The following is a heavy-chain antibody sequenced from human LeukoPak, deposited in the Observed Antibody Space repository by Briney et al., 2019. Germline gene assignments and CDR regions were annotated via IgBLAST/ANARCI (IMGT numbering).Heavy chain of an antibody. J-gene: IGHJ4*02. CDR1: GFTFSSYS. V-gene: IGHV3-23*01. D-gene: IGHD5-12*01. CDR3: AKDDAWLRFLY. Sequence: GGSLRLSCAASGFTFSSYSMNWVRQAPGKGLEWVSGISGNDITYYADSVKGRFTISRDNSKNTLYLQMNSLRAEDTAIYYCAKDDAWLRFLYWGQGTLVTVSS. CDR2: ISGNDIT.